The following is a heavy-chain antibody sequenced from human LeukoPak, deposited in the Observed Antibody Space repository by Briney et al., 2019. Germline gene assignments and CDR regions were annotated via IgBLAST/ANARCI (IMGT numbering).Heavy chain of an antibody. CDR3: ARAYYDFWSGYGPNAFDI. CDR2: INPSGGST. Sequence: ASVKVSCKASGYTFTSYYMHWVRQAPGQGLEWMGIINPSGGSTSYAQKFQGRVTMTRDMSTSTVYMELSSLRSEDMAVYYCARAYYDFWSGYGPNAFDIWGQGTMVTVSS. CDR1: GYTFTSYY. V-gene: IGHV1-46*01. D-gene: IGHD3-3*01. J-gene: IGHJ3*02.